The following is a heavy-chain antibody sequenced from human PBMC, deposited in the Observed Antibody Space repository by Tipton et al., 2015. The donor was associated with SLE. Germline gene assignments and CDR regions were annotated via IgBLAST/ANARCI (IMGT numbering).Heavy chain of an antibody. J-gene: IGHJ4*02. CDR3: ASSEDVQDFAY. CDR1: GASISSGTYY. CDR2: IYTTGGT. Sequence: LRLSCTVSGASISSGTYYWSWIRQPAGKGLEWIGRIYTTGGTYYNPSLKSRVTISGDTSKNQFSLKVSSVTAADTAVYYCASSEDVQDFAYWGQGTLVTVSS. D-gene: IGHD1-1*01. V-gene: IGHV4-61*02.